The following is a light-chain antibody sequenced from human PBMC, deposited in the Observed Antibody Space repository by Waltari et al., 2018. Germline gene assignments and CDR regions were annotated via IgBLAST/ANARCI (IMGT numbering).Light chain of an antibody. CDR1: QTIDNPY. Sequence: EIVLTQSPATLSLSPGDRATLSCGPSQTIDNPYLAWYQQQPGLAPRLLLYDISSRASGIPDRFSGSGSGTDFTLTIVRLDPDDFAVYYCQQYGTSIVFGGGTTVEIK. CDR3: QQYGTSIV. CDR2: DIS. V-gene: IGKV3D-20*01. J-gene: IGKJ4*01.